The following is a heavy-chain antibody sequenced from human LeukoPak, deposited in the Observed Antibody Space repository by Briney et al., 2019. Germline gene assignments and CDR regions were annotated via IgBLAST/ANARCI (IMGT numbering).Heavy chain of an antibody. V-gene: IGHV3-11*01. CDR3: ARSPLYLWFGHDY. Sequence: GGSLRLSCAASGFTFSDYYMSWIRQAPGKGLEWVSYISSSGSTIYYADSVEGRFTISRDNAKNSLYQMNSLRAEDTAVYYCARSPLYLWFGHDYWGQGTLVTVSS. CDR1: GFTFSDYY. J-gene: IGHJ4*02. D-gene: IGHD3-10*01. CDR2: ISSSGSTI.